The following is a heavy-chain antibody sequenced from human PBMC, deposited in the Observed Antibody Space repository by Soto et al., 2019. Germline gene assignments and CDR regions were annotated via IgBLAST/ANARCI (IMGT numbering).Heavy chain of an antibody. V-gene: IGHV3-11*01. CDR3: ARGRGGRSQD. J-gene: IGHJ4*02. D-gene: IGHD3-10*01. Sequence: LRLSCAASGFSFSDYYMTWIRQAPGKGLEWISYISISGTTIVYADSVRGRFTVSRDNAKTSLYLQMNSLRVEDTAVYYCARGRGGRSQDWGQGTLVTVSS. CDR1: GFSFSDYY. CDR2: ISISGTTI.